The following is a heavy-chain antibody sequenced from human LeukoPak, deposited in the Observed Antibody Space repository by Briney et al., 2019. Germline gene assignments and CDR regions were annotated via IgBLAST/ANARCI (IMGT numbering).Heavy chain of an antibody. CDR2: ISAYNGNT. J-gene: IGHJ4*02. CDR1: GYTFTSYG. V-gene: IGHV1-18*01. CDR3: ARVYQGYYYDSMPVDY. Sequence: ASVKVSCKASGYTFTSYGISWVRQAPGQGLEWMGWISAYNGNTNYAQKLQGRVTMTTDTSTSTAYMELRSLRSDDTAVYYCARVYQGYYYDSMPVDYLGQGTLVTVSS. D-gene: IGHD3-22*01.